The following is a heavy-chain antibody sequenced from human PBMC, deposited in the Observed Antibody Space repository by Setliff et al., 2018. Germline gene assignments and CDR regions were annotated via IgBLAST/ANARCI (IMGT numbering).Heavy chain of an antibody. D-gene: IGHD1-26*01. CDR3: ARSLVGDNYSVYFDY. Sequence: GESLKISCKGSGYSFSNSWIGWVRQMPGKGLEWMGIIYPGDSHTRYSPSFQGQVTMSADKSINTAYLQWSNLKASDTAIYYCARSLVGDNYSVYFDYWGQGALVTVSS. V-gene: IGHV5-51*01. CDR2: IYPGDSHT. CDR1: GYSFSNSW. J-gene: IGHJ4*02.